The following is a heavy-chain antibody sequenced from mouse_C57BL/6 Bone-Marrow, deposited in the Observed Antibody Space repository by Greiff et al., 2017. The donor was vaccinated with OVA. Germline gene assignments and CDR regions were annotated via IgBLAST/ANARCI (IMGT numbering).Heavy chain of an antibody. D-gene: IGHD2-4*01. CDR3: ARDYDSDWYFDV. J-gene: IGHJ1*03. CDR1: GYTFTSYW. V-gene: IGHV1-69*01. Sequence: QVQLQQPGAELVMPGASVKLSCKASGYTFTSYWMHWVKQRPGQGLEWIGEIDPSDSYTNYNQKVKGKSTLTVDQSSSTAYMQLSSLTSEDSAVYYCARDYDSDWYFDVWGTGTTVTVSS. CDR2: IDPSDSYT.